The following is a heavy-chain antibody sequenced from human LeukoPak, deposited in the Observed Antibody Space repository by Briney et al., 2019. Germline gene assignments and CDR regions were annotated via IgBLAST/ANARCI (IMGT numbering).Heavy chain of an antibody. Sequence: PGGTLRLSCAASGFTFSTYAMNWVRRAPGKGLRWVSVISVRGDGTFYADSVKGRFSISRDTSKSTLSLQMNSLRAEDTAVYYCAKARGFAVVTAIDSWGQGTLVTVSS. CDR1: GFTFSTYA. D-gene: IGHD2-21*02. CDR3: AKARGFAVVTAIDS. CDR2: ISVRGDGT. J-gene: IGHJ4*02. V-gene: IGHV3-23*01.